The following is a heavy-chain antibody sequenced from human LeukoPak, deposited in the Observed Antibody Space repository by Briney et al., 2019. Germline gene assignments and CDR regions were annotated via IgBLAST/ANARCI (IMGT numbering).Heavy chain of an antibody. Sequence: TSETLSLTCAVSGYSISSGYYWGWIRQPPGKGLEWIGSIYHSGSTYYNPSLKSRVTISIDTSKNQFSLKLSSVTAADTAVYYCARRGLLIRNQNFDYWGQGTLVTVSS. V-gene: IGHV4-38-2*01. CDR1: GYSISSGYY. CDR2: IYHSGST. J-gene: IGHJ4*02. D-gene: IGHD1-14*01. CDR3: ARRGLLIRNQNFDY.